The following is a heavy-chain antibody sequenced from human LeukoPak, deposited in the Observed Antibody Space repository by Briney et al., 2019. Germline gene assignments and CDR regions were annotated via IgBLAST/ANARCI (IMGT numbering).Heavy chain of an antibody. J-gene: IGHJ4*02. V-gene: IGHV4-59*01. CDR2: IYYSGST. Sequence: SETLSLTCTVSGGAISSYYWTWIRQPPGKGLVWIGFIYYSGSTNYNPSLKSRVTISVDTSKDQFSLKLSSVTAADTAVYYCARAGSGWSLDYWGQGTLVTVSS. CDR3: ARAGSGWSLDY. CDR1: GGAISSYY. D-gene: IGHD6-19*01.